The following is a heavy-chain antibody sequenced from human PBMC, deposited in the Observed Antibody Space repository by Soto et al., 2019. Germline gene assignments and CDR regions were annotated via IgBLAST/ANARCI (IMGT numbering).Heavy chain of an antibody. CDR2: IDAGNVNT. D-gene: IGHD3-10*01. Sequence: QVQLVQSGAEEKKPGASVKVSCKASGYTLNNYGIHWVRQAPGQRLEWMGWIDAGNVNTKYSQNFQGRVTITRDTSATMTYMELSSLRSEDTAVYYCARNFGRYFDYWGQGTLVTVSS. CDR3: ARNFGRYFDY. V-gene: IGHV1-3*05. CDR1: GYTLNNYG. J-gene: IGHJ4*02.